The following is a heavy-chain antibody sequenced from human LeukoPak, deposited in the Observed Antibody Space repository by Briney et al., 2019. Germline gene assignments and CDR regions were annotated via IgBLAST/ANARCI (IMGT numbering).Heavy chain of an antibody. CDR1: GGSISSYY. J-gene: IGHJ3*02. D-gene: IGHD6-6*01. V-gene: IGHV4-4*08. CDR2: IYTSGST. Sequence: SGTLSLTCTVSGGSISSYYWSWIRQPPGKGLEWIGRIYTSGSTNYNPSLKSRVTISVDTSKNQFSLKLSSVTAADTAVYYCARRVLYSSSSRNAFDIWGQGTMVTVSS. CDR3: ARRVLYSSSSRNAFDI.